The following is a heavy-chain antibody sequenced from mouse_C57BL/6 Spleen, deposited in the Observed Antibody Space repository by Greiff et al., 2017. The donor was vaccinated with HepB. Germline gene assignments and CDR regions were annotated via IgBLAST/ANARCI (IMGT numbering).Heavy chain of an antibody. Sequence: EVKVVESGGGLVKPGGSLKLSCAASGFTFSDYGMHWVRQAPEKGLEWVAYISSGSSTIYYADKVKGRFTISRDNAKNTLFLQMTSLRSEDTAMYYCARGGNFGAMDYWGQGTSVTVSS. V-gene: IGHV5-17*01. D-gene: IGHD2-1*01. CDR2: ISSGSSTI. J-gene: IGHJ4*01. CDR1: GFTFSDYG. CDR3: ARGGNFGAMDY.